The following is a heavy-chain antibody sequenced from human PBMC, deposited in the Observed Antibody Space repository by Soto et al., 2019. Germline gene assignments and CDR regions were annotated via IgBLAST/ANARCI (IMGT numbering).Heavy chain of an antibody. Sequence: SGTLSLSCDVSGGSLYSSNWWTWVRQTPGKGLEWIGEIHHSGSTNYNPSLKSRVTISVDTSKNQFSLKLSSVTAADTAMYYCARVNYGDYYYGLAVCGQGTTVTVSS. CDR2: IHHSGST. J-gene: IGHJ6*02. V-gene: IGHV4-4*02. D-gene: IGHD4-17*01. CDR3: ARVNYGDYYYGLAV. CDR1: GGSLYSSNW.